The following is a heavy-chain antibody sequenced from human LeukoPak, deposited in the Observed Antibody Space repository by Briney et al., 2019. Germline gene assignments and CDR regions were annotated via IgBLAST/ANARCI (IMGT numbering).Heavy chain of an antibody. V-gene: IGHV4-34*01. CDR2: INHSGST. CDR3: ARDAGTSGMDV. Sequence: SETLSLTCAVYGGSFSGYYWSWIRQPPGKGLEWIGEINHSGSTNYNPSLKSRVTISVDTSKNQFSLKLSSVTAADTAVYYCARDAGTSGMDVWGQGTTVTVSS. CDR1: GGSFSGYY. J-gene: IGHJ6*02. D-gene: IGHD3-10*01.